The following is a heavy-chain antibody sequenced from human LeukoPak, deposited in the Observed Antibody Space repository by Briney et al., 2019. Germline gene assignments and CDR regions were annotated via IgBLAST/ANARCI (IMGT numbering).Heavy chain of an antibody. CDR1: GYTFTSYG. CDR2: ISAYNGNT. V-gene: IGHV1-18*01. D-gene: IGHD3-3*01. J-gene: IGHJ4*02. Sequence: ASVKVSCKASGYTFTSYGISWVRQALGQGLEWMGWISAYNGNTNYAQKLQGRVTMTTDTSTSTAYMELRSLRSDDTAVYYCARDLKMGFQLYRFDYWGQGTLVTVSS. CDR3: ARDLKMGFQLYRFDY.